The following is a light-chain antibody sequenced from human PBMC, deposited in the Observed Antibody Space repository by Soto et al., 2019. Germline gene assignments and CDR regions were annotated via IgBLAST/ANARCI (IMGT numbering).Light chain of an antibody. Sequence: QSVLTQPASVSGSPGQSITISYTGTSSDVGGYNYVSWYQQHPGKAPKLMIYDVSNRPSGVSNRFSGSKSGNTASLTISGLQAEDEADYYCSSYTSSSTLRVFGGGTKVTVL. J-gene: IGLJ2*01. CDR1: SSDVGGYNY. CDR3: SSYTSSSTLRV. V-gene: IGLV2-14*01. CDR2: DVS.